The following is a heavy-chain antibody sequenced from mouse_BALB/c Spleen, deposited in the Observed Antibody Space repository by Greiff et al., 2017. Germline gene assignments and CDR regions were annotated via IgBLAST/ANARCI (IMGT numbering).Heavy chain of an antibody. V-gene: IGHV5-4*02. CDR3: ARDRGITTDYYAMDY. CDR1: GFTFSDYY. J-gene: IGHJ4*01. D-gene: IGHD2-4*01. CDR2: ISDGGSYT. Sequence: EVQLVESGGGLVKPGGSLKLSCAASGFTFSDYYMYWVRQTPEKRLEWVATISDGGSYTYYPDSVKGRFTISRDNAKNNLYLQMSSLKSEDTAMYYCARDRGITTDYYAMDYWGQGTSVTVSS.